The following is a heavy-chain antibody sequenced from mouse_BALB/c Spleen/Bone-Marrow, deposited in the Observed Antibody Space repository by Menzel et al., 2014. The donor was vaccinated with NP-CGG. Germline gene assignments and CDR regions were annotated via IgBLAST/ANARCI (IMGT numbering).Heavy chain of an antibody. Sequence: LVESGASVKISCKASGYAFSSSWMNWVKQRPGQGLEWLGRIYPGDGDTNYNGKFKGKATLTADKSSSTAYMQLSSLTSVDSAVYFCARQLGLYARDYWGQGTSVTVSS. V-gene: IGHV1-82*01. CDR1: GYAFSSSW. D-gene: IGHD3-1*01. CDR2: IYPGDGDT. CDR3: ARQLGLYARDY. J-gene: IGHJ4*01.